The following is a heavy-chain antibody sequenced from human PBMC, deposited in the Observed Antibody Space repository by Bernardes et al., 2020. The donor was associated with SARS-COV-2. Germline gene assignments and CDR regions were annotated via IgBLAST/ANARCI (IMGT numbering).Heavy chain of an antibody. Sequence: SETLSLTCTVSGGSISSSIYYWGWIRQPPGKGLEWIGSIYSSGSSYYNPSLQSRVRESVDTSKNQFSLRLSFVTAADTAVYYCAGSSCGIDCYIGGLRSWDYGMDVWGQGTTVTVSS. CDR3: AGSSCGIDCYIGGLRSWDYGMDV. D-gene: IGHD2-21*02. CDR1: GGSISSSIYY. J-gene: IGHJ6*02. CDR2: IYSSGSS. V-gene: IGHV4-39*01.